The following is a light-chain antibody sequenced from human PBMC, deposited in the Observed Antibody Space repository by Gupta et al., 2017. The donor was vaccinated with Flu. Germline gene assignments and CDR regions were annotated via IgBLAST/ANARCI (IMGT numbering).Light chain of an antibody. V-gene: IGLV1-40*01. CDR1: SSKIGADFD. Sequence: QSMLTQPPSVSGSPGQRVTISCTVRSSKIGADFDVHWYQQLPGAAPKLLIYGNANRPSGVPDRFSGSKSGTSASLAITGLQAEDEADYYCQSFDSSLSGSVLGGGTKLTVL. CDR2: GNA. CDR3: QSFDSSLSGSV. J-gene: IGLJ3*02.